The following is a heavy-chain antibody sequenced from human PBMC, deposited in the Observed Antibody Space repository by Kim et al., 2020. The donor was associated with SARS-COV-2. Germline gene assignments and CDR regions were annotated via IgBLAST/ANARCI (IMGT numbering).Heavy chain of an antibody. CDR3: ARDGYCNNGICNFVDY. Sequence: GGSLRLSCAASGFTFNDYYMSWIRQAPGKGLEWVSYIGMSSTYINYADSVKGRFIISRDNAKNSLYLQMNSLRAEDTAVYYCARDGYCNNGICNFVDYWGQGTLVTVSS. V-gene: IGHV3-11*06. CDR1: GFTFNDYY. CDR2: IGMSSTYI. J-gene: IGHJ4*02. D-gene: IGHD2-8*01.